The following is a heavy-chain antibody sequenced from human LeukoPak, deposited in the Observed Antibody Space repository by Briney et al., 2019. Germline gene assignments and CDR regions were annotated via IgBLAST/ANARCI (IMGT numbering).Heavy chain of an antibody. CDR2: IIPIFGTA. CDR1: GGTFSSYA. CDR3: ASLTVAGTPEVDY. V-gene: IGHV1-69*06. D-gene: IGHD6-19*01. J-gene: IGHJ4*02. Sequence: EASVKVSCKASGGTFSSYAISWVRLAPGQGLEWMGGIIPIFGTANYAQKFQGRVTITADKSTSTAYMELSSLRSEDTAVYYCASLTVAGTPEVDYWGQGTLVTVSS.